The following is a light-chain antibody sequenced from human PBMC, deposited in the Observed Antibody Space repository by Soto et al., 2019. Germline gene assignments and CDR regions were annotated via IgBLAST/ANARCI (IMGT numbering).Light chain of an antibody. CDR2: VAS. J-gene: IGKJ1*01. CDR3: QQYAGSPKT. V-gene: IGKV3-20*01. CDR1: QSVSSSY. Sequence: EIVLTQSPGTLSLSPGERATLSCRASQSVSSSYLAWYQQKPGQGPRLLIYVASSRATGIPDRFRGSGSGTDFTLTISRLEPEDFAVYYCQQYAGSPKTFGKGTKVEI.